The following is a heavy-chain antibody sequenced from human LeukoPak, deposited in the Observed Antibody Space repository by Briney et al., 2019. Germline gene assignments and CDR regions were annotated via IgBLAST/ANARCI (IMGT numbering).Heavy chain of an antibody. CDR2: VSAYNGNT. D-gene: IGHD6-19*01. J-gene: IGHJ3*01. V-gene: IGHV1-18*01. Sequence: ASVKVSCKASGYTFTNTGICWVRQAPGQGLEWMGWVSAYNGNTNYAQKFQGRVTMTTDTSTSTAYMELRSLRSDDTAVYFCARDAPQWRNAFDFWGQGTMVTVSS. CDR3: ARDAPQWRNAFDF. CDR1: GYTFTNTG.